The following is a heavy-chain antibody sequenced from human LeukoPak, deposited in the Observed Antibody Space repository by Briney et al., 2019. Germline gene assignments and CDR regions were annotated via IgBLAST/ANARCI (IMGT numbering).Heavy chain of an antibody. V-gene: IGHV1-69*05. CDR1: GYTFSSYG. CDR2: IIPIFGTA. D-gene: IGHD6-13*01. Sequence: SVKVSCKASGYTFSSYGISWVRQVPGQGLEWMGRIIPIFGTANYAQKFQGRVTITTDESTSTAYMELSSLRSEDTAVYYCASHSSSWYNAFDIWGQGTMVTVSS. CDR3: ASHSSSWYNAFDI. J-gene: IGHJ3*02.